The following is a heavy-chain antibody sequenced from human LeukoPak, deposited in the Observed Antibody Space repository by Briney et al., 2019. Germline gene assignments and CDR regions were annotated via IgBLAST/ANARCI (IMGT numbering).Heavy chain of an antibody. Sequence: PGGSLRLSCAASGFTFSSYWMHWVRQAPGKGLEWVTFISYDGSNKYYADSAKGRFTISRDNSKNTLFLQMNSLRAEDTAVYYCARQHTAATAFDYWGQGTLVTVSS. D-gene: IGHD6-13*01. J-gene: IGHJ4*02. V-gene: IGHV3-30*03. CDR1: GFTFSSYW. CDR2: ISYDGSNK. CDR3: ARQHTAATAFDY.